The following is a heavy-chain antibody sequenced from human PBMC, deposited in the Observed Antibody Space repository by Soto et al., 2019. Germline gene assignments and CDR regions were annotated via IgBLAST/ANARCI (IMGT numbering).Heavy chain of an antibody. CDR3: ARVIVGATLYYYGMDV. J-gene: IGHJ6*02. CDR1: GFTFSSYS. CDR2: ISSSSSYI. D-gene: IGHD1-26*01. Sequence: GGSLRLSCAASGFTFSSYSMNWVRQAPGKGLEWVSSISSSSSYIYYADSVKGRFTISRDNAKNSLYLQMNSLRAEDTAVYYCARVIVGATLYYYGMDVWGQGTTVTVSS. V-gene: IGHV3-21*01.